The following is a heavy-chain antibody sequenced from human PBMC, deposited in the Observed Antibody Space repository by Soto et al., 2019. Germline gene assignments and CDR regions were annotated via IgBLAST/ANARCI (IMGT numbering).Heavy chain of an antibody. Sequence: SVKVSCKASGGNFSSHGISWVRQAPGQGLEFMGGIMPLFGTTNYAQKFRGRATITADEPTSTVCMELRSLRSEDTAVYYCARVSGRGWYNWFDPWGQGTPVTVSS. D-gene: IGHD6-19*01. CDR3: ARVSGRGWYNWFDP. CDR2: IMPLFGTT. J-gene: IGHJ5*02. V-gene: IGHV1-69*13. CDR1: GGNFSSHG.